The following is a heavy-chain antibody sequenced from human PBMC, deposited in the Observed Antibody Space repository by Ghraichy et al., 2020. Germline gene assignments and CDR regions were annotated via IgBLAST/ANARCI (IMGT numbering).Heavy chain of an antibody. CDR3: ARNANSGSLSNFDL. D-gene: IGHD1-26*01. J-gene: IGHJ2*01. Sequence: SETLSLTCTVSGGSISSYYWSWIRQPPGKGLEWIGYIYYSGSTNYNPSLKSRVTISVDTSKNQFSLKLSSVTAADTAVYYCARNANSGSLSNFDLWGRGTLVTVSS. CDR2: IYYSGST. V-gene: IGHV4-59*01. CDR1: GGSISSYY.